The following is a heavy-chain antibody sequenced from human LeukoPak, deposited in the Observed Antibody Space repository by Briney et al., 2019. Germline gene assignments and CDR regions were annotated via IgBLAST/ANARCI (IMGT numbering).Heavy chain of an antibody. CDR1: GYTFTSYH. V-gene: IGHV1-46*01. CDR3: ARGAYYDFWSGFGQYYYYYMDV. J-gene: IGHJ6*03. D-gene: IGHD3-3*01. Sequence: ASVKVSCKASGYTFTSYHMHWVRQAPGQGLEWMGIINPSGGSTSYAQKFQGRVTMTRDMSTSTVYMELSSLRSEDTAVYYCARGAYYDFWSGFGQYYYYYMDVWGKGTTVTVSS. CDR2: INPSGGST.